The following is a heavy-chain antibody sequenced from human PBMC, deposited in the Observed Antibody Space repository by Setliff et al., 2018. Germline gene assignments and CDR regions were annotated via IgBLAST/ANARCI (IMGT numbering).Heavy chain of an antibody. V-gene: IGHV4-34*01. CDR3: VRQPRTYVAAGPPFEY. CDR1: GGSFSGRH. J-gene: IGHJ4*02. CDR2: INHSGSA. D-gene: IGHD6-19*01. Sequence: TLSLTCAVYGGSFSGRHWCWIRQPPWKGLEWIGEINHSGSANYNPSLKSRVTISLDTSKNQFSLKLSSVTAADTAVYYCVRQPRTYVAAGPPFEYWGQGTLVTVSS.